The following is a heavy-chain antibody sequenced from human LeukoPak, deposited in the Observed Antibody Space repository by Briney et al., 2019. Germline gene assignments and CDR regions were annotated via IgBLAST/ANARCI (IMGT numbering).Heavy chain of an antibody. CDR1: GFTFSSYS. CDR2: IISSSSYI. Sequence: GSLRLSCAASGFTFSSYSMNWVRQAPGKGLEWVSSIISSSSYIYYADSVKGRFTISRDNAKNSLYLQMNSLRAEDTAVYYCARSSSTSRTHHRGYYGMDVWGQGTTVTVSS. V-gene: IGHV3-21*01. D-gene: IGHD2-2*01. CDR3: ARSSSTSRTHHRGYYGMDV. J-gene: IGHJ6*02.